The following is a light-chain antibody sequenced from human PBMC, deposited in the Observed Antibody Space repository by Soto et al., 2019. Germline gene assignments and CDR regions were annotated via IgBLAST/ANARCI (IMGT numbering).Light chain of an antibody. CDR3: QHTYSTPQT. CDR2: AAS. V-gene: IGKV1-39*01. CDR1: QSISSY. Sequence: DIQMTQSPSSLSASVGDRVTITCRASQSISSYLNWYQQKPGKAPKLLLYAASSLQSGVPSRFSGSGSGTDFTLTISSLQPEDFATYYCQHTYSTPQTFGQGTKLEIK. J-gene: IGKJ2*01.